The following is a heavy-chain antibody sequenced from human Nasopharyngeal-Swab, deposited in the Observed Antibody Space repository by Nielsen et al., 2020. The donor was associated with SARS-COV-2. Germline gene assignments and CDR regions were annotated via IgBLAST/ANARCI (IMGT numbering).Heavy chain of an antibody. J-gene: IGHJ3*01. V-gene: IGHV3-21*01. D-gene: IGHD3-10*01. CDR3: AGAYGSGSYFAFDL. Sequence: GGSLRLSCAASGFTFGTYSMNWVRQAPGTGLEWVSSISSSSTYIYYADSVKGRFTISRDNAKNSLYLQMNSLRAEDTAVYYCAGAYGSGSYFAFDLWGQGTMVTVSS. CDR1: GFTFGTYS. CDR2: ISSSSTYI.